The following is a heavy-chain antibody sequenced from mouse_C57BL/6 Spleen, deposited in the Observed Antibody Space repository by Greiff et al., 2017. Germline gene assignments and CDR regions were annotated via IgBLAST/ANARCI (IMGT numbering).Heavy chain of an antibody. D-gene: IGHD1-1*01. CDR3: ARVDTTVVVPFDY. CDR2: INPYNGDT. V-gene: IGHV1-20*01. CDR1: GYSFTGYF. J-gene: IGHJ2*01. Sequence: VQLQQSGPELVKPGDSVKISCKASGYSFTGYFMNWVMQSHGKSLEWIGRINPYNGDTFYNQKFKGKATLTVDKSSSTAHMELRSLTSEDSAVYYCARVDTTVVVPFDYWGQGTTLTVSS.